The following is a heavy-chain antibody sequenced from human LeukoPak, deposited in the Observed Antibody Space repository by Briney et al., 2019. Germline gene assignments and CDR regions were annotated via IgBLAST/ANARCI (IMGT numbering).Heavy chain of an antibody. V-gene: IGHV3-7*01. CDR3: ARQRNPAGTGQFDC. Sequence: PGGSLRLSCAASGFTLSSYWMSWVRQAPGKGLEWVANIKQDGSEKYYVDSVKGRFTISTDNAKNSLYLQMNSLRAEDTAVYYCARQRNPAGTGQFDCWGQGTLVTVSS. CDR2: IKQDGSEK. J-gene: IGHJ4*02. CDR1: GFTLSSYW. D-gene: IGHD6-13*01.